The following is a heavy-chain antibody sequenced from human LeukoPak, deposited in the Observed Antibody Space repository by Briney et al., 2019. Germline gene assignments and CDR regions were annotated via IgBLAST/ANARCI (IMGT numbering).Heavy chain of an antibody. CDR1: GGSISSYY. D-gene: IGHD1-26*01. Sequence: PSETLSLTCTVSGGSISSYYWSWIRQPPGKGLEWIGYIYYSGSTNYNPSLKSRVTISVDTSKNQFSLKLSSVTAADTAVYYCARDHGGSSLGWFDPWAREPWSPSPQ. V-gene: IGHV4-59*01. CDR2: IYYSGST. J-gene: IGHJ5*02. CDR3: ARDHGGSSLGWFDP.